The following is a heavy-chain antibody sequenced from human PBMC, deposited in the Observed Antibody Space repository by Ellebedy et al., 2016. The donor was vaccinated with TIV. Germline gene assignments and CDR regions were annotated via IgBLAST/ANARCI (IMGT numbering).Heavy chain of an antibody. Sequence: MPSETLSLTCTVSGGSISSSSYYWGWIRQPPGKGLEWIGYMYYSGSTNSNPSLKSRVTISVDTSKNQFSLKLSSVTAADTAVYYCARDGFVGAFDYWGQGALVTVSS. CDR2: MYYSGST. J-gene: IGHJ4*02. V-gene: IGHV4-61*01. D-gene: IGHD1-26*01. CDR1: GGSISSSSYY. CDR3: ARDGFVGAFDY.